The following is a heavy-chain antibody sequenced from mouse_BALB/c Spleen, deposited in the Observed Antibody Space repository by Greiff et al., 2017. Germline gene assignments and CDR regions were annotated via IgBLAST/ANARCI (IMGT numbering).Heavy chain of an antibody. Sequence: DVQLQESGPGLVKPSQSLSLTCTVTGYSITSDYAWNWIRQFPGNKLEWMGYISYSGSTSYNPSLKSRISITRDTSKNQFFLQLNSVTTEDTATYYCASIYYYGSSYYFDYWGQGTTLTVSS. D-gene: IGHD1-1*01. CDR3: ASIYYYGSSYYFDY. CDR2: ISYSGST. J-gene: IGHJ2*01. CDR1: GYSITSDYA. V-gene: IGHV3-2*02.